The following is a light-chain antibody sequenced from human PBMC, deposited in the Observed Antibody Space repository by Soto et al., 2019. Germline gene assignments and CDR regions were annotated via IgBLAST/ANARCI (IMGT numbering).Light chain of an antibody. CDR1: QSVSINY. CDR2: GAS. CDR3: QQFDSSSGVYN. J-gene: IGKJ2*01. V-gene: IGKV3-20*01. Sequence: EIVLTQSPDTLSLSPGMRATLSCRASQSVSINYLGWYQQKPGQAPRLLVYGASGRASGIPDRFSGRGSWTDFTLTISRLEPEDFEVYYCQQFDSSSGVYNFGQGPKLEIK.